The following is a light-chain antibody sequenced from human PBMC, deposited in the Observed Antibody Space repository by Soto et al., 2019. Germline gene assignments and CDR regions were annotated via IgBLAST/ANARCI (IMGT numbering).Light chain of an antibody. J-gene: IGKJ4*01. Sequence: FVLTQSPATLSLSPGERATLSCRASQSVSSYLAWYQQKPGQAPRLLVYDASTRATGIPARFSGSGSGTDFTLSISSLEPEDFAVYFCQQRSDWPLTFGGGTKVDIK. CDR1: QSVSSY. V-gene: IGKV3-11*01. CDR2: DAS. CDR3: QQRSDWPLT.